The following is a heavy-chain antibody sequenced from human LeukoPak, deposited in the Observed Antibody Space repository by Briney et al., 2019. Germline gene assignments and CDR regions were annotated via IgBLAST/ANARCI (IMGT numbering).Heavy chain of an antibody. CDR3: AKRESSGKYFDY. Sequence: HPGGSLRLSCAASGFTFSSFAMHWVRQAPGKGLEWISTISGGGSSTYYADSVKGRFTISRDNSKNTLYLQMNSLRAGDTAVYYCAKRESSGKYFDYWGQGTLVTVSS. D-gene: IGHD6-19*01. V-gene: IGHV3-23*01. CDR1: GFTFSSFA. J-gene: IGHJ4*02. CDR2: ISGGGSST.